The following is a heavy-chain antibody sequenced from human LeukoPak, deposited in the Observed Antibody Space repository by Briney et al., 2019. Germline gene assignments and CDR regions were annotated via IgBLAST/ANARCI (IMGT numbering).Heavy chain of an antibody. CDR2: IYYSGST. Sequence: SETLSLTCTVSGGSISSSSYYWGWIRQPPGKGLEWIGSIYYSGSTYYNPSLKSRVTISVDTSKNQFSLKLSSVTAADTAVYYCARHTPGGAKYYYDSSSAFDIWGQGTMVTVSS. J-gene: IGHJ3*02. D-gene: IGHD3-22*01. V-gene: IGHV4-39*01. CDR3: ARHTPGGAKYYYDSSSAFDI. CDR1: GGSISSSSYY.